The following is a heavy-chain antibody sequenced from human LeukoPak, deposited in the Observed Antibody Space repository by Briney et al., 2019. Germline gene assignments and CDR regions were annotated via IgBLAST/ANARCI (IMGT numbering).Heavy chain of an antibody. CDR2: ISGSGGST. CDR3: AKETYYDFWSGPKAPLDY. D-gene: IGHD3-3*01. J-gene: IGHJ4*02. CDR1: GFTFSRYA. Sequence: SGGSLRLSCAASGFTFSRYAMSWVRQAPGKGLEWVSAISGSGGSTYYADSVKGRFTISRDNSKNTLYLQMNSLRAEDTAVYYCAKETYYDFWSGPKAPLDYWGQGTLVTVSS. V-gene: IGHV3-23*01.